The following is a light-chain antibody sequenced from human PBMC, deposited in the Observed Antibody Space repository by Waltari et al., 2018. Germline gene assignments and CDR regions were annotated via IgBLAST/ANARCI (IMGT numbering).Light chain of an antibody. Sequence: EIVLMQSPGALSLSPGERATLSCRASQIVSSSYLAWYQQTPGQAPRLLIYGASSRATGIPDRFSGSGSGPDFTLTISRLEPEDFAVYYCQQYGSSFSFGRGTKLEIK. J-gene: IGKJ2*01. CDR2: GAS. CDR1: QIVSSSY. CDR3: QQYGSSFS. V-gene: IGKV3-20*01.